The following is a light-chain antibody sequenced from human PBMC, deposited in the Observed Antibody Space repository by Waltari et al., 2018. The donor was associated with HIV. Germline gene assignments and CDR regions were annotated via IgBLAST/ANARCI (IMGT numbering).Light chain of an antibody. CDR2: AAS. CDR3: HQTYGSTYS. CDR1: QNIGTS. J-gene: IGKJ2*03. V-gene: IGKV1-39*01. Sequence: DIQLTQSPSSLSASVGDRVTITCRASQNIGTSLNWFQHKPGSAPNLLIYAASILQTGVPSRFSGSGSGTDFTLTISSLQAEDFATDYCHQTYGSTYSFGQGTKLEIK.